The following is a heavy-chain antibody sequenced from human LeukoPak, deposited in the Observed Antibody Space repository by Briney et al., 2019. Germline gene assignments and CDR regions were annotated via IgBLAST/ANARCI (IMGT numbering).Heavy chain of an antibody. CDR2: IYHSGST. CDR1: GYSISSGYY. V-gene: IGHV4-38-2*02. CDR3: ARDPDYSRGLDP. Sequence: SETLSLTCTVSGYSISSGYYWGWIRQPPGKGLEWIGSIYHSGSTNYNPSLKSRVTMSVDASKNQFSLKLSSVTAADTAVYYCARDPDYSRGLDPWGQGTLVTVSS. J-gene: IGHJ5*02. D-gene: IGHD6-13*01.